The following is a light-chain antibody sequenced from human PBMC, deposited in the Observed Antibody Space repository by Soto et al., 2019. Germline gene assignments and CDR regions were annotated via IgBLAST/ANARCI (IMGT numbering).Light chain of an antibody. J-gene: IGLJ2*01. CDR2: DNN. CDR3: GTWDSGLSAV. CDR1: SSNIGSNY. Sequence: QAVVTQPPSVSAAPGQKVTISCSGTSSNIGSNYVSWYQHLPGAAPKVLIYDNNKRSSGIPDRFSGSQSGTLATLDITGLQTGDEADYYCGTWDSGLSAVFGGGTKVTVL. V-gene: IGLV1-51*01.